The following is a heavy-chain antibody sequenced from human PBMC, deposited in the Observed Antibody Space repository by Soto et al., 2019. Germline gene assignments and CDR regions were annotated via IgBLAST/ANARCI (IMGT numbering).Heavy chain of an antibody. J-gene: IGHJ5*02. D-gene: IGHD3-3*02. CDR2: IYHSGST. CDR3: ERELAWTGCFDP. V-gene: IGHV4-38-2*02. Sequence: PSETLSLTCAVSGYSISSGYYWGWIRQPPGKGLEWIGSIYHSGSTYYNPSLKSRVTISVDTSKNQFSLKLSSVTAADTAVYYCERELAWTGCFDPWGQGTLVTVSS. CDR1: GYSISSGYY.